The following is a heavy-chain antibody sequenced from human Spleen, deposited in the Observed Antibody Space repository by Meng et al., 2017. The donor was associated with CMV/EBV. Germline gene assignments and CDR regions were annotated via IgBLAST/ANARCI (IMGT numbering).Heavy chain of an antibody. CDR2: IYYSGST. CDR1: GYSITSGYY. D-gene: IGHD2-2*01. Sequence: SETLSLTCSVSGYSITSGYYWGWIRQPPGKGLEWIGSIYYSGSTNSSPSLKSRVSISIDTSNNQFSLKVSSVTAADTALYYCARGWASTPYGMDVWGQGTPVTVSS. J-gene: IGHJ6*02. CDR3: ARGWASTPYGMDV. V-gene: IGHV4-38-2*02.